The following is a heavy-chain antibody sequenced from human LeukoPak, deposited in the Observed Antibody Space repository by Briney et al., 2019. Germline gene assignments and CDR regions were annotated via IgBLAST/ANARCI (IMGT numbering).Heavy chain of an antibody. V-gene: IGHV4-59*01. CDR3: ARKYYDFWSGYYY. Sequence: SSETLSLTCTVSGGSISGYYWSWIRQPPGKGLEWIGYIYYSGSTNYNPSLKSRVTISVDTSKNQFSLKLSSVTAADTAVYYCARKYYDFWSGYYYWGQGTLVTVSS. J-gene: IGHJ4*02. D-gene: IGHD3-3*01. CDR2: IYYSGST. CDR1: GGSISGYY.